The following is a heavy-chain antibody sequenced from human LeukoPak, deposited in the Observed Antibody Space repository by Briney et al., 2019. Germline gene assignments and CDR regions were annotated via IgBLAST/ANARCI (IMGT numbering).Heavy chain of an antibody. D-gene: IGHD4-23*01. J-gene: IGHJ5*02. V-gene: IGHV4-34*01. Sequence: SXXLSLTCAVYGGSFNDYYWSWIRQTPGKGLEWIGEINHSGSSNYNPSLKSRLNISVDMSKKQISLRLASVTAADTAVYYCARGRFQRRFMATPFDPWGQGTLVTVSS. CDR3: ARGRFQRRFMATPFDP. CDR2: INHSGSS. CDR1: GGSFNDYY.